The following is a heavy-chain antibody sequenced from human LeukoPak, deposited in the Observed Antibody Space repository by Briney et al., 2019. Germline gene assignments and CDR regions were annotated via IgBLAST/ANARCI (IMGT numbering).Heavy chain of an antibody. V-gene: IGHV1-69*04. D-gene: IGHD6-13*01. CDR1: GGTFSSYA. CDR2: IIPILGIA. Sequence: SVKVSCKASGGTFSSYAISWVRQAPGQGLEWMGRIIPILGIANYAQKFQGRVTITADKSTSTAYMELSSLRSEDTAVYYCARADGQQLVAGGTLYERYWGQGTLLTVSS. J-gene: IGHJ4*02. CDR3: ARADGQQLVAGGTLYERY.